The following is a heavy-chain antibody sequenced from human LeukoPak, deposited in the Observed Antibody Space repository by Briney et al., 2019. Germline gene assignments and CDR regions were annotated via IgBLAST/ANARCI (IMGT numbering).Heavy chain of an antibody. D-gene: IGHD2/OR15-2a*01. J-gene: IGHJ6*02. V-gene: IGHV4-59*01. Sequence: SETLSLTCTVSGGSISTFYWSWIRQRPGKGLEWIGYIYYSGTTNYNTSLESRVTISVDTSKNQFSLKLSSVTAADTAVHYCAKGGSTNFYYGDVWGQGTTVTVSS. CDR3: AKGGSTNFYYGDV. CDR1: GGSISTFY. CDR2: IYYSGTT.